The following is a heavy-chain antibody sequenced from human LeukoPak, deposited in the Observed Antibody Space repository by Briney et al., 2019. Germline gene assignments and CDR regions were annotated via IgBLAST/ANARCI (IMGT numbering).Heavy chain of an antibody. CDR1: GYTLTELS. Sequence: ASVKVSCKVSGYTLTELSMHWVRQAPGKGLESMGGFDPEDGETIYAQKFQGRVTMTEDTSTDTAYMELSSLRSEDTAVYYCATADFVVVIAPHAFDIWGQGTMVTVSS. J-gene: IGHJ3*02. CDR3: ATADFVVVIAPHAFDI. V-gene: IGHV1-24*01. D-gene: IGHD2-21*01. CDR2: FDPEDGET.